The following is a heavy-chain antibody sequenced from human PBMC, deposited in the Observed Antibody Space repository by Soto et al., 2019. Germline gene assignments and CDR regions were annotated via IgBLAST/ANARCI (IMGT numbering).Heavy chain of an antibody. J-gene: IGHJ6*02. V-gene: IGHV3-30*04. CDR1: RFIFSTYA. Sequence: QVQVVESGGGVVQPGRSLRLSCAASRFIFSTYAMHWVRQAPGKGLEWVAGISYDGRNEYYADSVRGRFTISRDNPRNTLYLQMNSLRAEDTAVYYWARGSYGDYYYYYGMDVWGQGTTVTVSS. CDR3: ARGSYGDYYYYYGMDV. D-gene: IGHD4-17*01. CDR2: ISYDGRNE.